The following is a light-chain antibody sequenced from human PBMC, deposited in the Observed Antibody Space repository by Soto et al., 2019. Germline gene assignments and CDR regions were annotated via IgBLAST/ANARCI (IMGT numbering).Light chain of an antibody. CDR2: DAS. V-gene: IGKV1-5*01. J-gene: IGKJ2*01. CDR3: QQYNSYYT. Sequence: DIQMTQSPSTLSASVGDRVTITCRASQSISSWLAWYQQKPGKAPKLLIYDASSLESGVPSRFSGSGSGTGFTLTIISLQPDDFATYCCQQYNSYYTFVHGTNLEIK. CDR1: QSISSW.